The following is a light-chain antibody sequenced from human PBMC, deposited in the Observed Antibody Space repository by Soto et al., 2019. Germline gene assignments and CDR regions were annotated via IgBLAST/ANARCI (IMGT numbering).Light chain of an antibody. CDR3: QQYSKWPLT. CDR1: QSVSSN. CDR2: AAS. Sequence: EIVMTQSPATLSVSPGERANLSCRASQSVSSNLAWYQQKPGQAPRLLIYAASTRATGLPARFSGSGSGTEFTLTISSLQSEDFAVYYCQQYSKWPLTFGQGTKVEIK. J-gene: IGKJ1*01. V-gene: IGKV3-15*01.